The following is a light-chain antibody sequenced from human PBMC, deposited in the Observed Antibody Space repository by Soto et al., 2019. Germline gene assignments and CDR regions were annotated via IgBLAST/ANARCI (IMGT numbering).Light chain of an antibody. Sequence: QSVLTQPTSMSGSPGQSITISCTGVSSDIGGYNHVSWYQQHPGNVPRLIIYDVDNRPLGISNRFSGSQSGNTASLSISGLQAEDEADYYCCAYTARTTLSWVFGGGTKVTVL. V-gene: IGLV2-14*03. CDR3: CAYTARTTLSWV. J-gene: IGLJ3*02. CDR2: DVD. CDR1: SSDIGGYNH.